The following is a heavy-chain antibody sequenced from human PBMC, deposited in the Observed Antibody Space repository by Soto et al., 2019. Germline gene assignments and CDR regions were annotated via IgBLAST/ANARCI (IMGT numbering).Heavy chain of an antibody. CDR1: GGSISTTSYY. D-gene: IGHD6-6*01. CDR3: ARRAHSSASVGY. CDR2: IYYSGTT. Sequence: PSETLSLTCTVSGGSISTTSYYWDWIRRPPGKGLEWIGSIYYSGTTYYNPSLKSRVTISVDTSENQFSLKLSSVTAADTAVYFCARRAHSSASVGYWGQGTLVTVSS. J-gene: IGHJ4*02. V-gene: IGHV4-39*01.